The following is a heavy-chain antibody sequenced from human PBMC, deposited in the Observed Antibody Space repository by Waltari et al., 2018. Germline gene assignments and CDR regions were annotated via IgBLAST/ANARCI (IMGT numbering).Heavy chain of an antibody. J-gene: IGHJ4*02. D-gene: IGHD2-21*01. CDR3: ARAQDCYLWCC. V-gene: IGHV4-39*07. Sequence: QLQLQESGPGLVKPSETLSLTCTVSGGSISSSSYYWGWIRQPPWKGLEWIGSSYYSGGTDYKPSRRSRVTMSVDSSKNQFSLTLRSVTAAVSVVYHCARAQDCYLWCCWGQGALVTVSS. CDR2: SYYSGGT. CDR1: GGSISSSSYY.